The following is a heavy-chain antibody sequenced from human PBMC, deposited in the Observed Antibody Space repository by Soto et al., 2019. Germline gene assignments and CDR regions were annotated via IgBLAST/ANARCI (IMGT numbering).Heavy chain of an antibody. CDR3: ARIIQDYNWNHYYYYYYMDV. D-gene: IGHD1-1*01. CDR2: ISSSGSTI. J-gene: IGHJ6*03. V-gene: IGHV3-11*01. Sequence: GGSLRLSCAASGFTFSDYYMSWIRQAPGKGLEWVSYISSSGSTIYYADSVKGRFTISRDNAKNSLYLQMNSLRAEDTAVYYWARIIQDYNWNHYYYYYYMDVWGKGTTVTVSS. CDR1: GFTFSDYY.